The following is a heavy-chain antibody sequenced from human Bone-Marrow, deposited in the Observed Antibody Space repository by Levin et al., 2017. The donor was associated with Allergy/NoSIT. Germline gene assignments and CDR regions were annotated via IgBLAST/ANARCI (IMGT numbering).Heavy chain of an antibody. V-gene: IGHV4-38-2*01. CDR1: GYSISSGYY. Sequence: SETLSLTCAVSGYSISSGYYWGWIRQPPGKGLEWIGSIYHSGSTYYNPSLKSRVTISVDTSKNQFSQKLSSVTAADTAVYYCARLLESGYYPYYFDYWGQGTLVTVAA. J-gene: IGHJ4*02. D-gene: IGHD3-22*01. CDR2: IYHSGST. CDR3: ARLLESGYYPYYFDY.